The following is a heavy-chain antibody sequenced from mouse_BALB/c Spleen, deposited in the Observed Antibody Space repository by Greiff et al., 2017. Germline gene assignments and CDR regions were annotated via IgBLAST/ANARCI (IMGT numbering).Heavy chain of an antibody. Sequence: VKLQESGAELVRPGALVKLSCKASGFNIKDYYMHWVKQRPEQGLEWIGRIDPEDGETKYAPKFQGKATITADTSSNTAYLQLSSLTSEDTAVYYCARWDGYPYAMDYWGQGTSVTVSS. CDR3: ARWDGYPYAMDY. CDR2: IDPEDGET. D-gene: IGHD2-3*01. CDR1: GFNIKDYY. V-gene: IGHV14-2*02. J-gene: IGHJ4*01.